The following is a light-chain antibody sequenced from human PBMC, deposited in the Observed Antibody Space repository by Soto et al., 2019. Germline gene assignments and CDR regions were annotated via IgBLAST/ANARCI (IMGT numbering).Light chain of an antibody. J-gene: IGKJ1*01. CDR3: QHYTSYFGA. CDR2: EAS. V-gene: IGKV1-5*01. CDR1: QSLSGW. Sequence: DFQMTQFPSTLSASVGDRVTITCRASQSLSGWLAWYQQKPGKAPKLLIYEASTLESGVPSRFSGRGSGTEFTLTISSLQPDDFATYYCQHYTSYFGAFGQGTKVEIK.